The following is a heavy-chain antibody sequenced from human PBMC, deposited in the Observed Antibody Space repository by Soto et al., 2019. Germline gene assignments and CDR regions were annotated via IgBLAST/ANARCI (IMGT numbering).Heavy chain of an antibody. Sequence: LRLSYAASGFRFDDFAMHWVRQAPGRGLEWVAVISWNGGTTIYADSVKGRFSVSRDNSKNSLFLQMDSLRPEDTALYYCSRDIQALWKFTLQRFDFLGQGT. CDR1: GFRFDDFA. V-gene: IGHV3-9*01. CDR2: ISWNGGTT. D-gene: IGHD1-1*01. CDR3: SRDIQALWKFTLQRFDF. J-gene: IGHJ4*02.